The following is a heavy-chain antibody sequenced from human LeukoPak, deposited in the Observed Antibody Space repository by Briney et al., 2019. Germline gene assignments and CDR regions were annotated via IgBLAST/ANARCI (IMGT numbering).Heavy chain of an antibody. Sequence: GASVKVSCKASGYSFSNYDVNWVRQAPGQGLEWMGWISAHNGNTDCTLKLQGSVTMTTDTSTSTAYMELRSLRSDDTAVYYCARDDGLVPAGTWFDPWGQGTLVTVSS. CDR2: ISAHNGNT. V-gene: IGHV1-18*01. J-gene: IGHJ5*02. CDR3: ARDDGLVPAGTWFDP. CDR1: GYSFSNYD. D-gene: IGHD2-2*01.